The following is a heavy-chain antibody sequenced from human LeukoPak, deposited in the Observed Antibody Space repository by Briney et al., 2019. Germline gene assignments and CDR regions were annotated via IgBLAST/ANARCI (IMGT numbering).Heavy chain of an antibody. CDR1: GFTFDDYG. D-gene: IGHD3-10*01. Sequence: PGGSLRLXCAASGFTFDDYGMNWVRQAPGKGLEWVSGINWNGGSTGYADSVKGRFTISRDNAKNSLYLQMNSLRAEDTALYYCARGDYYGSGSSGGDYWGQGTLVTVSS. CDR3: ARGDYYGSGSSGGDY. V-gene: IGHV3-20*04. CDR2: INWNGGST. J-gene: IGHJ4*02.